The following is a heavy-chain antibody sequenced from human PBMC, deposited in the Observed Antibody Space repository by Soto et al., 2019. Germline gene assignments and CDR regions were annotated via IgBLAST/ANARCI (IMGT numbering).Heavy chain of an antibody. J-gene: IGHJ4*02. Sequence: QVQLQESGPGLVDPLGTLSLTCAVSGTSVSGANWWGWVRPPPGKGLEWVGEIHSSGNTDYNPSLKSRVTISRDMSKNEFSLKLNSVTAADTAVYYCARTGPYSSGNNWGQGTLVTVSS. CDR3: ARTGPYSSGNN. V-gene: IGHV4-4*02. D-gene: IGHD3-22*01. CDR2: IHSSGNT. CDR1: GTSVSGANW.